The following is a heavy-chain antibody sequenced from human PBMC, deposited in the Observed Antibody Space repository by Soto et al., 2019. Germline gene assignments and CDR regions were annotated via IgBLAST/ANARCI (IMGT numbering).Heavy chain of an antibody. CDR1: GGSFSGYY. CDR2: INHSGST. V-gene: IGHV4-34*01. CDR3: ARGIVVVVAATFHYYYYMDV. D-gene: IGHD2-15*01. J-gene: IGHJ6*03. Sequence: QVQLQQWGAGLLKPSETLSLTCAVYGGSFSGYYWSWIRQPPGKGLEWIGEINHSGSTNYNPSLKSRVTISVATSKNQFSLKLSSVTAADTAVYYCARGIVVVVAATFHYYYYMDVWGKGTTVTVSS.